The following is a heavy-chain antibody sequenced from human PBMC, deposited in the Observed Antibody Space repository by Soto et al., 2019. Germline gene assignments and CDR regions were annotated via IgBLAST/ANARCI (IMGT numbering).Heavy chain of an antibody. CDR3: AHLSGTYGIGY. CDR1: GFSLSTTGVG. V-gene: IGHV2-5*02. J-gene: IGHJ4*02. CDR2: IYWDDDK. Sequence: QITLKESGPPLVKPTQTLTLTCTFSGFSLSTTGVGVGWIRQPPGKALEWLALIYWDDDKRYSTSLKGRLTXTXXTSKNQVVLTVTNMDPVDTATYFCAHLSGTYGIGYWGQGTLVTVSS. D-gene: IGHD1-26*01.